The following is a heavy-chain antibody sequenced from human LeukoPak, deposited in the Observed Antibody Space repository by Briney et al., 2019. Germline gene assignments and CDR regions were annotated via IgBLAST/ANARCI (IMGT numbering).Heavy chain of an antibody. D-gene: IGHD2-2*01. CDR1: GFTFRSHA. CDR2: TSGSGDIT. V-gene: IGHV3-23*01. J-gene: IGHJ4*02. CDR3: AKRSGYCSLISCSHLFDS. Sequence: GTSLRLSCVASGFTFRSHAMSWVRQAPGKGLEWVSSTSGSGDITDYADSVKGRFTISRDNSKNTLYLQMTSLRAEDTAVYYCAKRSGYCSLISCSHLFDSWGQGTLVTVPS.